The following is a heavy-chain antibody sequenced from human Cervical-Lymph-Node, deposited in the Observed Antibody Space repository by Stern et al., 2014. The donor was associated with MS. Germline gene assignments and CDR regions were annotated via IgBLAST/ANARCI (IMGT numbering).Heavy chain of an antibody. CDR2: MNDNSGNT. CDR1: GYTFSNYD. Sequence: QLVESGAEVKSPGASVKVSCRASGYTFSNYDITWVRQAPGQGPEWMGWMNDNSGNTGYAEQFRGRVTMTSDTSTTTAYMELSGMRSEDTAVYYCARAVRYQLLSEYWGQGTLVTVSS. D-gene: IGHD1-7*01. J-gene: IGHJ4*02. CDR3: ARAVRYQLLSEY. V-gene: IGHV1-8*02.